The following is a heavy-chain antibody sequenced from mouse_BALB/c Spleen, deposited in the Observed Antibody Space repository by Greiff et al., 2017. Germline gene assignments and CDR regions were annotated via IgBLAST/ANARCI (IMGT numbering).Heavy chain of an antibody. CDR1: GFTFSDYY. J-gene: IGHJ1*01. Sequence: EVMLVESGGGLVKPGGSLKLSCAASGFTFSDYYMYWVRQTPEKRLEWVATISDGGSYTYYPDSVKGRFTISRDNAKNNLYLQMSSLKSEDTAMYYCARDRYYYGSSYWYFDVWGAGTTVTVSS. CDR2: ISDGGSYT. V-gene: IGHV5-4*02. D-gene: IGHD1-1*01. CDR3: ARDRYYYGSSYWYFDV.